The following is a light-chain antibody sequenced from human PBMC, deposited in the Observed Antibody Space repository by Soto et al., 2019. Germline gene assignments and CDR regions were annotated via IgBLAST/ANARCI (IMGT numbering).Light chain of an antibody. Sequence: ETVMTQSPATLSVSPGERATLSCRAGQSISNNLAWYQQNPGQAPRLLIYGATTRATGIPSRFSGSGSGTEFTLTISSLQSVDFAVYYCQQYNNWPLTFGGGTKVEIK. J-gene: IGKJ4*01. CDR3: QQYNNWPLT. V-gene: IGKV3-15*01. CDR2: GAT. CDR1: QSISNN.